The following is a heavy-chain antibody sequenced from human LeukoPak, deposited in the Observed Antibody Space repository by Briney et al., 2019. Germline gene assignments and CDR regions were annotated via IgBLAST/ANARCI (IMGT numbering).Heavy chain of an antibody. D-gene: IGHD3-3*01. CDR3: ARVGKRITIFGVVTPFDY. V-gene: IGHV1-69*13. CDR1: GGTFSSYA. Sequence: ASVKVSCKASGGTFSSYAISWVRQAPGQGLEWMGGIIPIFGTANYAQKFQGRDTITADESTSTAYMELSSLRSEDTAVYYCARVGKRITIFGVVTPFDYWGQGTLVTVSS. J-gene: IGHJ4*02. CDR2: IIPIFGTA.